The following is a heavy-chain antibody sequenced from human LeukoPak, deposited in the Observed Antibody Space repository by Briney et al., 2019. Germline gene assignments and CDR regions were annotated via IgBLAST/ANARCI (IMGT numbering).Heavy chain of an antibody. J-gene: IGHJ6*03. CDR2: TNYDGSEK. D-gene: IGHD4-17*01. Sequence: GGSLRLSCAASGFTFSSYGMHWVRQAPGKGLEWVAFTNYDGSEKDYADSVKGRFTISRDTSKSTLYLQMNSLRTDDTAVYYCAKPHRRDYGDPLYFYYYMDVWGKGTTVTISS. V-gene: IGHV3-30*02. CDR1: GFTFSSYG. CDR3: AKPHRRDYGDPLYFYYYMDV.